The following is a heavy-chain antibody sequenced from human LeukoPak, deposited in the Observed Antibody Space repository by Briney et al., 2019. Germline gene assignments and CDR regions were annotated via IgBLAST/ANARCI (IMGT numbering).Heavy chain of an antibody. CDR2: IIPIFGTA. Sequence: GASVKVSCKASGGTSSSYAISWVRQAPGQGLEWMGGIIPIFGTANYAQKFQGRVTITADESTSTAYMELGSLRSEDTAVYYCARAPTRTTIFGVVIIGWFDPWGQGTLVTVSS. D-gene: IGHD3-3*01. CDR1: GGTSSSYA. V-gene: IGHV1-69*13. CDR3: ARAPTRTTIFGVVIIGWFDP. J-gene: IGHJ5*02.